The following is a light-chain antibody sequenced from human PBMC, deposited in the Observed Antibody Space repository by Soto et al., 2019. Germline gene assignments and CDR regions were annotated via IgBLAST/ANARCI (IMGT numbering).Light chain of an antibody. Sequence: EIVLTQSPGTLSLSRGVRATLSCRASQSVSSNYLAWYQQKPGQAPRPLIYGASSRATGIPDRFSGSGAGTDFTLTISRLEPEDFAVYYCQQYGSSPWTFGQGTKVDIK. J-gene: IGKJ1*01. CDR1: QSVSSNY. V-gene: IGKV3-20*01. CDR2: GAS. CDR3: QQYGSSPWT.